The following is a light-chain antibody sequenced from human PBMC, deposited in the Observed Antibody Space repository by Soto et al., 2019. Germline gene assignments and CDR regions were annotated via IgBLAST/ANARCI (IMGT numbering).Light chain of an antibody. J-gene: IGKJ4*01. CDR2: GAS. V-gene: IGKV1-12*01. CDR3: QQAATFPLT. CDR1: QSISNW. Sequence: DIQMTQSPSTLSSSVGDRVTITCRASQSISNWLAWYQQKPGKAPKLLIYGASTLQGGGPSRFSGSELEKEFTLTIRSLQPDDFATYYCQQAATFPLTCGGGTKVDIK.